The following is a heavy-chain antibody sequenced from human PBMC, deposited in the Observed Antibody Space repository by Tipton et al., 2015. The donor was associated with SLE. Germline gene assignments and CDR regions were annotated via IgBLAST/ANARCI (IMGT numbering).Heavy chain of an antibody. J-gene: IGHJ4*02. CDR2: IHYSGST. D-gene: IGHD2-8*02. Sequence: TLSLTCEVSGYSITSDYYWGWIRQPPGKGLEWIGYIHYSGSTNYSPSLKSRVSMSTDTSNNRFSLELTSVTAADTAVYYCAREGCNGGACYYDHWGQGTLVTVSS. V-gene: IGHV4-59*13. CDR1: GYSITSDYY. CDR3: AREGCNGGACYYDH.